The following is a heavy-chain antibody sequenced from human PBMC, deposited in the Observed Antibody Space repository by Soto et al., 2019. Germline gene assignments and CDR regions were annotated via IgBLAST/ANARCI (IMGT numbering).Heavy chain of an antibody. J-gene: IGHJ4*02. V-gene: IGHV4-59*01. Sequence: QVQLQESGPGLVKPSETLSLTCTVSGGSISGSYWSWIRQPPGKGLEWIGYIYYSGSTNYNPSLKSRVTISVDTSKNQFSLKLSSVTAADTAVYYCARDSRSTVTMVDYWGQGTLVTVSS. CDR3: ARDSRSTVTMVDY. CDR2: IYYSGST. CDR1: GGSISGSY. D-gene: IGHD4-17*01.